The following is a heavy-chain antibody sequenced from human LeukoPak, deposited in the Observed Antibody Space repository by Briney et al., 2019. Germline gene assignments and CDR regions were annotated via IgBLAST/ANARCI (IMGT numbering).Heavy chain of an antibody. D-gene: IGHD2-8*01. CDR1: GGTFSSYA. CDR2: IIPIFGTA. Sequence: SVKVSCKASGGTFSSYAISWVRQAPGQGLEWMGGIIPIFGTANYAQKFQGRVTITADKSTSTAYMELSSLRSEDTAVYYCARTILYRNWFDPWGRGTLVTVSS. J-gene: IGHJ5*02. CDR3: ARTILYRNWFDP. V-gene: IGHV1-69*06.